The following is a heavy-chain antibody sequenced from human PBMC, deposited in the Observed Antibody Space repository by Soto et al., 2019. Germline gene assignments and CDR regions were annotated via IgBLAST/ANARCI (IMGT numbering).Heavy chain of an antibody. CDR3: ARQVARYFDWL. J-gene: IGHJ4*02. Sequence: PSETLSLTCTVSGGSISSSSYYWGWIRHPPGKGLEWIGSIYYSGSTYYNPSLKSRVTISVDTSKNQFSLKLSSVTAADTAVYYCARQVARYFDWLWGQGTLVTVPS. D-gene: IGHD3-9*01. CDR1: GGSISSSSYY. V-gene: IGHV4-39*01. CDR2: IYYSGST.